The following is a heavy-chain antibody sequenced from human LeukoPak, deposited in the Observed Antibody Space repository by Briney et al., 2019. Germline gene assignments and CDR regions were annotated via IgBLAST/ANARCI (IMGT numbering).Heavy chain of an antibody. CDR1: GGSLSGYY. CDR3: ARALSRTMVRVSYYFDY. Sequence: KPSETLSLTCAVYGGSLSGYYWIWIRQPPGKGLEWIGEINHSGSTNYNPSLKSRVTISVDTSKNQFSLKLSSVTAADTAVYYCARALSRTMVRVSYYFDYWGQGTLVTVSS. V-gene: IGHV4-34*01. D-gene: IGHD3-10*01. CDR2: INHSGST. J-gene: IGHJ4*02.